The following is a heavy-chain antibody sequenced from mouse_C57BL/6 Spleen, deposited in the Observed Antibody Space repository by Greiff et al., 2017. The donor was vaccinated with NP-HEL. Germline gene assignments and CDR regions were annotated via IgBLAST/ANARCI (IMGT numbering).Heavy chain of an antibody. CDR3: ARNLYDYDVGTWFAY. D-gene: IGHD2-4*01. Sequence: VQVVESGPGLVQPSQSLSITCTVSGFSLTSYGVHWVRQSPGKGLEWLGVIWSGGSTDYNAAFISRLSISKDNSKSQVFFKMNSLQADDTAIYYCARNLYDYDVGTWFAYWGQGTLVTVSA. J-gene: IGHJ3*01. V-gene: IGHV2-2*01. CDR1: GFSLTSYG. CDR2: IWSGGST.